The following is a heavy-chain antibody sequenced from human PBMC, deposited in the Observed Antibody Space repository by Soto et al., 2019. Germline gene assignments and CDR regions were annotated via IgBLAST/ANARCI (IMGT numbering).Heavy chain of an antibody. J-gene: IGHJ4*02. CDR2: ISPYNGNT. D-gene: IGHD6-6*01. V-gene: IGHV1-18*01. Sequence: ASVKVSCKASGYTFTSYGISWVRQAPGQGLEWMGWISPYNGNTNYAQKLQGRVTMTRDTSISTAYMELSRLRSDDTAVYYCARDSAHYYFDYWGQGTLVTVSS. CDR1: GYTFTSYG. CDR3: ARDSAHYYFDY.